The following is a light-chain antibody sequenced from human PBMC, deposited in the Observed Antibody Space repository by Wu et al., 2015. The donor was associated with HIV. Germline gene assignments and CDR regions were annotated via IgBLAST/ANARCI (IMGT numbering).Light chain of an antibody. CDR2: AAY. CDR3: QQSYSKYS. CDR1: HNIDGY. J-gene: IGKJ2*03. V-gene: IGKV1-39*01. Sequence: DIQMTQSPSSLSASLGDRVTITCRSSHNIDGYLNWYQQKPGEVPELLMSAAYGLQSGVPSRFSGSGSGTDYSLTIDNLQREDFATYFCQQSYSKYSFGQGTKLEIK.